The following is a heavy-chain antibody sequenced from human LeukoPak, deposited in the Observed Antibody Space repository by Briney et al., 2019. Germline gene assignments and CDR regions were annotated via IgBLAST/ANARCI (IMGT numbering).Heavy chain of an antibody. J-gene: IGHJ4*02. CDR1: GFIFSNYA. CDR2: ISGSGGST. V-gene: IGHV3-23*01. D-gene: IGHD3-22*01. Sequence: GGSLRLSCVPSGFIFSNYAMSWVRQAPGKGLEWVSSISGSGGSTHYADSVKGRFTISRDKTKNTLYMQMNSLRAEDTAVYYCAKSAYYDASGYYREYYFDYWGQGTLVTVSS. CDR3: AKSAYYDASGYYREYYFDY.